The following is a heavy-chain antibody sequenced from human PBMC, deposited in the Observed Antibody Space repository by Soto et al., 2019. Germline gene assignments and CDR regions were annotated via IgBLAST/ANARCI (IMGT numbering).Heavy chain of an antibody. V-gene: IGHV2-5*02. Sequence: QITLKESGPTLVKPTQTLTLTCTFSGFSLSTSGVGVGWIRQPPGKALEWLALIYWDDDKRYSPSLKSRLTIAEDTSKNQVVLTMTNMDPVDTATYYCAHRQRTVYFDYWGQGTLVTVSS. J-gene: IGHJ4*02. CDR1: GFSLSTSGVG. D-gene: IGHD4-17*01. CDR3: AHRQRTVYFDY. CDR2: IYWDDDK.